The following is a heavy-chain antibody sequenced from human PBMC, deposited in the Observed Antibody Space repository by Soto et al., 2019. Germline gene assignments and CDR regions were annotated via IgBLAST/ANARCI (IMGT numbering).Heavy chain of an antibody. CDR1: TFTSYH. J-gene: IGHJ4*02. CDR2: ISAYNGNT. CDR3: ARDSPPPRE. Sequence: TFTSYHITWVRQAPGQGGEWMGWISAYNGNTNYAQKLQGRVTMTTDTSTSTAYMVLGSLRSDDTAVYYCARDSPPPREWGQGTVVTVSS. V-gene: IGHV1-18*01.